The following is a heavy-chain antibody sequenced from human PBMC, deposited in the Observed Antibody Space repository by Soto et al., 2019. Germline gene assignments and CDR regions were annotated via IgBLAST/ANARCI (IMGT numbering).Heavy chain of an antibody. D-gene: IGHD1-26*01. CDR2: ISAYNGNT. CDR3: ARDRPLVGATTCWYFDL. V-gene: IGHV1-18*01. Sequence: QVQLVQSGAEVKKPGASVKVSCKASGYTFTSYGISWVRQAPGQGLEWMGWISAYNGNTNYAQKLQGRVTMTTDTSPSTGYMELRSLRSDDPAVYYCARDRPLVGATTCWYFDLWGRGTLVAVSS. CDR1: GYTFTSYG. J-gene: IGHJ2*01.